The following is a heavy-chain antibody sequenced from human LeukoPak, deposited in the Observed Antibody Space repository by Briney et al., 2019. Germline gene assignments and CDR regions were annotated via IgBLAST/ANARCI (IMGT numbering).Heavy chain of an antibody. Sequence: KPSETLSLNCTVSGGSIHSSNYYLGWIRQPPGEGLGWIGSIYYSASTYYNPSLKSRVTISVDTSKNQFSLKLSSVTAADTAVYYCARSNWNYDETFDYWGQGTLVTVSS. V-gene: IGHV4-39*01. CDR1: GGSIHSSNYY. D-gene: IGHD1-7*01. CDR3: ARSNWNYDETFDY. CDR2: IYYSAST. J-gene: IGHJ4*02.